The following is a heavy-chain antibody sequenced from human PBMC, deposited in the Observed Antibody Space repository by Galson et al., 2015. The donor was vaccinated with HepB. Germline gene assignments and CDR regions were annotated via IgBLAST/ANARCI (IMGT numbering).Heavy chain of an antibody. Sequence: SVKVSCKASGYTFSTYSITWVRQARGQGLEWMGWISPYNGDTTYGRKFQGGVTMTTDTFTNTAYMELRSLRSDDTAVYYCARGARVAVVVGIQNNWFDPWGQGTLVTVSS. CDR3: ARGARVAVVVGIQNNWFDP. CDR1: GYTFSTYS. D-gene: IGHD2-15*01. J-gene: IGHJ5*02. CDR2: ISPYNGDT. V-gene: IGHV1-18*01.